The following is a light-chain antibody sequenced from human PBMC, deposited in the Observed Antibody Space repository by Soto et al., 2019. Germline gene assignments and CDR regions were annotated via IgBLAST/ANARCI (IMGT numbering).Light chain of an antibody. CDR1: QSVSTS. J-gene: IGKJ1*01. Sequence: EIVMTQSPATLSVSPGETATLSCRASQSVSTSLAWYQQKPGQALRLLISGASTRATGVPARFSGSGSETEFTLTISSLQSEDFAVYYCQQYNNWWTFGQGTKVEIK. V-gene: IGKV3-15*01. CDR3: QQYNNWWT. CDR2: GAS.